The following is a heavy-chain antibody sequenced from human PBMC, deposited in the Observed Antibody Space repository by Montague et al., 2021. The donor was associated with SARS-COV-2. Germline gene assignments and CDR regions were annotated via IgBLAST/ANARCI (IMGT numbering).Heavy chain of an antibody. Sequence: PALVKPTQTLTLTCTFSGFSLSTSGVGVGWIRQPPGKALEWLALIYWDDDKRYSPSLKSRLTITKDTSKNQVVLTMTNMDPVDTATYYCAHSRITMVRGVINYYGMGVWGQGTTVTVSS. CDR1: GFSLSTSGVG. CDR2: IYWDDDK. V-gene: IGHV2-5*02. CDR3: AHSRITMVRGVINYYGMGV. J-gene: IGHJ6*02. D-gene: IGHD3-10*01.